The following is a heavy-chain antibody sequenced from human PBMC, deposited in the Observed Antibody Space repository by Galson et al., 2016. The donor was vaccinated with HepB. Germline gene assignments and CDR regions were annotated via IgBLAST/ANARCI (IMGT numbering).Heavy chain of an antibody. CDR2: IRSRTDGGTT. CDR3: TTRGLGDYYYIMDV. J-gene: IGHJ6*02. D-gene: IGHD3-16*01. Sequence: SRRSACAAAGFTFLNAWRTWVRQAPGQGLEWVGRIRSRTDGGTTDYAAPVKGRFTIFRDESKNTVQLQMNSLQTEDTAVYYCTTRGLGDYYYIMDVWGQGTTVAVSS. V-gene: IGHV3-15*01. CDR1: GFTFLNAW.